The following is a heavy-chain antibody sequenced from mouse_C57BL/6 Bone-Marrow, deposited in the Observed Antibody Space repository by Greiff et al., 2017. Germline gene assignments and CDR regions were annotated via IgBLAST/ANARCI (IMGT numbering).Heavy chain of an antibody. J-gene: IGHJ4*01. CDR1: GISITTGNYR. Sequence: EVQGVESGPGLVKPSQTVFLTCTVTGISITTGNYRWSWIRQFPGNKLEWIGYIYYSGTSTYNPSLTSRTTITRDTPKNQFFLEMNSLTAEDTATYYCARDDGYDSPYYAMDYWGQGTSVTVSS. CDR3: ARDDGYDSPYYAMDY. CDR2: IYYSGTS. D-gene: IGHD2-2*01. V-gene: IGHV3-5*01.